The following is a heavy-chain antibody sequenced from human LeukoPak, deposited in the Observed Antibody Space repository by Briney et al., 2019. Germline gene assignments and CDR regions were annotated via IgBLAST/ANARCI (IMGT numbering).Heavy chain of an antibody. CDR2: INPNSGGT. J-gene: IGHJ4*02. CDR3: ARDLYYYDSSGYVDY. V-gene: IGHV1-2*02. CDR1: GYTFTGYY. D-gene: IGHD3-22*01. Sequence: ASVKVSCTASGYTFTGYYMHWVRQAPGQGLEWMGWINPNSGGTNYAQKFQGRVTMTRDTSISTAYMELSRLRSDDTVVYYCARDLYYYDSSGYVDYWGQGTLVTVSS.